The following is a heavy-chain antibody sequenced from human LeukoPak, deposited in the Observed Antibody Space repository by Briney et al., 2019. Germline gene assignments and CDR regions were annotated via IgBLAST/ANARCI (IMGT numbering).Heavy chain of an antibody. CDR2: IYYSGST. CDR1: GGSFSGYY. V-gene: IGHV4-59*08. CDR3: ARETVAGTFDI. J-gene: IGHJ3*02. D-gene: IGHD6-19*01. Sequence: PSETLSLTCAVYGGSFSGYYWSWIRQPPGKGLEWIGYIYYSGSTNYNPSLKSRVTISVDTSKNQFSLKLSSVTAADTAVYYCARETVAGTFDIWGQGTMVTVSS.